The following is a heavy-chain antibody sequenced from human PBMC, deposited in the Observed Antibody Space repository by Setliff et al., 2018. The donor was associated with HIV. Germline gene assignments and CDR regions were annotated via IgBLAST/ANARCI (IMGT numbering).Heavy chain of an antibody. Sequence: PSETLSLTCTVSGFSISSDYYGGWIRQPPGKGLEWIGSIYHSGSTYYNPSLQSRVTMAVDTSKNQLSLTLTSVTAADTAIYYCAKRASYSFQIWGRGTMVTVSS. CDR3: AKRASYSFQI. V-gene: IGHV4-38-2*02. D-gene: IGHD2-21*01. J-gene: IGHJ3*02. CDR2: IYHSGST. CDR1: GFSISSDYY.